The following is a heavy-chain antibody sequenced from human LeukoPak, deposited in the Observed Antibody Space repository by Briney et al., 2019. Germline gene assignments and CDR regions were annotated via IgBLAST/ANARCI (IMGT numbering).Heavy chain of an antibody. CDR3: ARDRTGVVPAANFDY. CDR2: IRYDGSNK. Sequence: GGSLRLSCAASGFTFSSYGMHWVRQAPGKGLEWVAFIRYDGSNKYYADSVKGRFTISRDNAKNSLYLQMNSLRAEDTAVYYCARDRTGVVPAANFDYWGQGTLVTVSS. CDR1: GFTFSSYG. J-gene: IGHJ4*02. D-gene: IGHD2-2*01. V-gene: IGHV3-30*02.